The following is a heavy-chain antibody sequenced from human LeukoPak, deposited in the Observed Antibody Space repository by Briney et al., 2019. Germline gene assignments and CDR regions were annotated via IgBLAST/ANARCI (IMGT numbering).Heavy chain of an antibody. CDR2: VYYSGSI. J-gene: IGHJ5*02. CDR3: ARRDYAAWFDP. CDR1: GDSITSGAYY. D-gene: IGHD4/OR15-4a*01. Sequence: SETLSLTCSVSGDSITSGAYYWAWLRQPPGKGLEWIGSVYYSGSIKYNPSLKGRVSISRDMSKNQFSLNLNSVNATDTAVYYCARRDYAAWFDPWGQGTLATVSS. V-gene: IGHV4-39*07.